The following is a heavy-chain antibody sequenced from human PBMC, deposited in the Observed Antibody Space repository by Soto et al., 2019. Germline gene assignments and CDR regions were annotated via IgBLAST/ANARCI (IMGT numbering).Heavy chain of an antibody. V-gene: IGHV1-2*02. CDR2: INPNSGDT. Sequence: ASVKVSCKASGYIFTTYSMHWVRQAPGQGLEWLGWINPNSGDTIYAQKFQDRVTMTCDTSVSTAYLELSSLSSDDTALYYCAREASAVVSLDYWGQGTLVTVSS. J-gene: IGHJ4*02. CDR3: AREASAVVSLDY. CDR1: GYIFTTYS. D-gene: IGHD2-15*01.